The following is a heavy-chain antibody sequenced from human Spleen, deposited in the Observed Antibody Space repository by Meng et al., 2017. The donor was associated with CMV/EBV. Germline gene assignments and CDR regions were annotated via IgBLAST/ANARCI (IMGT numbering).Heavy chain of an antibody. V-gene: IGHV4-31*02. CDR3: ARGYSNHAYFDY. D-gene: IGHD4-11*01. J-gene: IGHJ4*02. CDR1: CGSISSGGYY. Sequence: VSCGSISSGGYYWSWIRQHPGKGLEWIGYIYYSGSTYYNPSLKSRVIITVDTSKNQFSLNLSSLTAADTAVYYCARGYSNHAYFDYWGQGTLVTVSS. CDR2: IYYSGST.